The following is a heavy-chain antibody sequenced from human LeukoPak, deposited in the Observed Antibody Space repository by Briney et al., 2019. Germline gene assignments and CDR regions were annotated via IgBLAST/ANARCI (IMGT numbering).Heavy chain of an antibody. CDR3: ARLRGWQQLVQSRHYYYYMDV. D-gene: IGHD6-13*01. Sequence: PSETLSLTCTVSGGSISSSSYYWGWIRQPPGKGLEWIGSIYYSGSTYYNPSLKSRVTISVDTSKNQFSLKLSSVTAADTAVYYCARLRGWQQLVQSRHYYYYMDVWGKGTTVTVSS. V-gene: IGHV4-39*07. CDR1: GGSISSSSYY. CDR2: IYYSGST. J-gene: IGHJ6*03.